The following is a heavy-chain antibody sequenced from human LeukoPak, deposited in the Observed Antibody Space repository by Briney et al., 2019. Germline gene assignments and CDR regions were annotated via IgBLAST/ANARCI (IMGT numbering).Heavy chain of an antibody. V-gene: IGHV3-49*04. CDR2: IRSEAYSGTP. Sequence: PGGSLRLSCTASGFTFRDHAVSWVRQAPGKGLEWLGFIRSEAYSGTPEYAASVKGRFTISTDDSKSIAYLLMYSLKTEDTAVYYCARDPGGYYYDSSGYPYYFDYWGQGTLVTVSS. D-gene: IGHD3-22*01. J-gene: IGHJ4*02. CDR1: GFTFRDHA. CDR3: ARDPGGYYYDSSGYPYYFDY.